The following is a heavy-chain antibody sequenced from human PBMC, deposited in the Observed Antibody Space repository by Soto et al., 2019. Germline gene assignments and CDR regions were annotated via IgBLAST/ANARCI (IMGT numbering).Heavy chain of an antibody. D-gene: IGHD3-3*01. Sequence: GSLRLSCAASGFTFSSYAMHWVRQAPGKGLEWVAVISYDGSNKYYADSVKGRFTISRDNSKNTLYLQMNSLRAEDTAVYYCARGSQSGYYTYYYYGMDVWGQGTTVTVSS. CDR2: ISYDGSNK. CDR3: ARGSQSGYYTYYYYGMDV. J-gene: IGHJ6*02. CDR1: GFTFSSYA. V-gene: IGHV3-30-3*01.